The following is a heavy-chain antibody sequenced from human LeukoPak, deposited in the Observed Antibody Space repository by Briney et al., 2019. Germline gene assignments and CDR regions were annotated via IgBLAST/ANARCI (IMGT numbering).Heavy chain of an antibody. Sequence: SGTLSLTCTVSGGSISSYYWSWIRQPAGKGLEWIGRIYTSGSTNYNPSLKSRVTMSVDTSKNQFSLKLSSVTAADTAVYYCARLKYYYDSSGPTMAFDIWGQGTMVTVSS. J-gene: IGHJ3*02. D-gene: IGHD3-22*01. CDR2: IYTSGST. V-gene: IGHV4-4*07. CDR1: GGSISSYY. CDR3: ARLKYYYDSSGPTMAFDI.